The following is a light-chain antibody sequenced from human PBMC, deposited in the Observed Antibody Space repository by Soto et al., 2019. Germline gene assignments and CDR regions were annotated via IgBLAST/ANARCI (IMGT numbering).Light chain of an antibody. Sequence: EIVLTQSPGTLSLSPGERDTLSCRASQSVSSSYLAWYQQKPGQAPRLLIYGASSRATGIPDRFSGSGSGTEFTLAISRLEPEDFAVYYCQHYGRAPVFGQGTKVDIK. CDR1: QSVSSSY. V-gene: IGKV3-20*01. CDR3: QHYGRAPV. CDR2: GAS. J-gene: IGKJ1*01.